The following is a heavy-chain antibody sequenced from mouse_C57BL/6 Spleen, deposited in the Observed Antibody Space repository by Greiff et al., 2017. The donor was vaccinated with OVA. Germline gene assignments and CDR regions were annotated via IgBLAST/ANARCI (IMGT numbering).Heavy chain of an antibody. Sequence: QVQLKQSGAELVKPGASVKLSCKASGYTFTSYWMHWVKQRPGRGLEWIGRIDPNSGGTKYNEKFKSKATLTVDKPSSTAYMQLSSLTSEDSAVYYCARGGTLIYYDYGYYAMDYWGQGTSVTVSS. CDR2: IDPNSGGT. CDR3: ARGGTLIYYDYGYYAMDY. J-gene: IGHJ4*01. V-gene: IGHV1-72*01. CDR1: GYTFTSYW. D-gene: IGHD2-4*01.